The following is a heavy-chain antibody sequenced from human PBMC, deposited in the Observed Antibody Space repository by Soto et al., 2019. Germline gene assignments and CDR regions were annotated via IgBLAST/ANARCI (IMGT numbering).Heavy chain of an antibody. V-gene: IGHV3-7*01. J-gene: IGHJ4*02. CDR3: ARDGDYYSEWLLLEYYFDY. Sequence: GGSLRLSCAASGFTFSSYWMSWVRQAPGKGLEWVANIKQDGSEKYYVDSVKGRFTISRDNAKNSLYLQMNSLRAEDTAVYYCARDGDYYSEWLLLEYYFDYWGQGTLVTVSS. D-gene: IGHD3-3*01. CDR2: IKQDGSEK. CDR1: GFTFSSYW.